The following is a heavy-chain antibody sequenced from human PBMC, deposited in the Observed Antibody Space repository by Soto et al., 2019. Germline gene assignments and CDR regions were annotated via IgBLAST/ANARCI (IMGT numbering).Heavy chain of an antibody. CDR2: ISYSGST. V-gene: IGHV4-59*11. CDR3: ARADPAASAGY. J-gene: IGHJ4*02. CDR1: GGSMSSHY. Sequence: PSETLSLTCTVSGGSMSSHYWTWLRQSPGKGLEWIGYISYSGSTYYNPSLKSRVSISADTSKSQFSLRMNSMIAADTAVYYCARADPAASAGYWGQGTLVTVSS. D-gene: IGHD2-2*01.